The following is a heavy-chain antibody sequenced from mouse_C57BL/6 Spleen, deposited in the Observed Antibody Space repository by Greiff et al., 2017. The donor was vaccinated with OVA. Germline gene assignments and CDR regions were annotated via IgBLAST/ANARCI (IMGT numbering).Heavy chain of an antibody. J-gene: IGHJ3*01. CDR2: SRNKANDYTT. D-gene: IGHD1-3*01. CDR3: ARRKVYEKTWFAY. V-gene: IGHV7-1*01. Sequence: EVKLVESGGGLVQSGRSLRLSCATSGFTFSDFYMEWVRQAPGKGLEWIAASRNKANDYTTEYSASVKGRFIVSRDTSQSILYLQMNALRAEDTAIYYCARRKVYEKTWFAYWGQGTLVTVSA. CDR1: GFTFSDFY.